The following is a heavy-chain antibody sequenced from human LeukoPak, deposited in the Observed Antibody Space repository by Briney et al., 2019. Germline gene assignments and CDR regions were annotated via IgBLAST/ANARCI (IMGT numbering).Heavy chain of an antibody. CDR1: GFTFSSYG. CDR2: ISNDGSNK. Sequence: GGSLRLSCAASGFTFSSYGMHWVRQAPGKGLEWVAVISNDGSNKYYADSVKGRFTISRDNSKNTLYLQMNSLRAEDTAVYYCAKGNVKGGKWLPGYFDYWGQGTLVTVSS. V-gene: IGHV3-30*18. CDR3: AKGNVKGGKWLPGYFDY. D-gene: IGHD6-19*01. J-gene: IGHJ4*02.